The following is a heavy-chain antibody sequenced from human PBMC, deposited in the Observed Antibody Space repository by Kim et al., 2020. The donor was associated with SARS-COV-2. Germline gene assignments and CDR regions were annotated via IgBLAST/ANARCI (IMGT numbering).Heavy chain of an antibody. CDR3: ARTGASRYYYDSSGYGYYGMDV. D-gene: IGHD3-22*01. J-gene: IGHJ6*02. Sequence: SETLSLTCAVYGGSFSGYYWSWIRQPPGKGLEWIGEINHSGSTNYNPSLKSRVTISVDTSKNQFSLKLSSVTAADTAVYYCARTGASRYYYDSSGYGYYGMDVWGQGTTVTVSS. CDR2: INHSGST. CDR1: GGSFSGYY. V-gene: IGHV4-34*01.